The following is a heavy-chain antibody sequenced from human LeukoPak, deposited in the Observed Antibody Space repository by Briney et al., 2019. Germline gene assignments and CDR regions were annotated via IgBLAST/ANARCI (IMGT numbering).Heavy chain of an antibody. CDR1: GSTFSSYA. D-gene: IGHD3-10*01. J-gene: IGHJ4*02. Sequence: GGSLRLSCAASGSTFSSYAMTWVRQAPGKGLEWVSTVGAGGRRTYYADSVRGRFTISRDNSKSTVYLQMNTLRAEDTAVYYCAKGLDYYGSGSYDHWGQGTLVTVSS. CDR2: VGAGGRRT. CDR3: AKGLDYYGSGSYDH. V-gene: IGHV3-23*01.